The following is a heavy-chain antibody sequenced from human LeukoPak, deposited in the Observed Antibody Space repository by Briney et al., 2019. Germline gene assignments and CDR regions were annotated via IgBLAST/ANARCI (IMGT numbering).Heavy chain of an antibody. CDR3: ARDRSAAPADY. J-gene: IGHJ4*02. CDR2: IYYSGTT. CDR1: GGSINNYY. D-gene: IGHD6-13*01. Sequence: SETLSLTCTVSGGSINNYYWSWIRQPPGKGLEWIGYIYYSGTTNYNPSLKSRVTMSVDTSKNQFSLKLSSVTAADTAVYYCARDRSAAPADYWGQGTLVTVSS. V-gene: IGHV4-59*12.